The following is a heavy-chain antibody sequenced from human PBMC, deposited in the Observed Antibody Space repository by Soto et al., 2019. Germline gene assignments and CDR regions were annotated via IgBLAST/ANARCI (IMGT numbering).Heavy chain of an antibody. J-gene: IGHJ4*02. CDR1: GFIFSDYW. Sequence: EAQLVQSGGGLVQPGGSMRLSCAASGFIFSDYWMHWVRQPPGKGLVWVSSIKFDGSRTPYADSVEGRFTISRDNAKNTLYLQMNSLSAEDTAVYYCARDEGNAIIRGHDNWGQGTLVTVSS. CDR3: ARDEGNAIIRGHDN. CDR2: IKFDGSRT. D-gene: IGHD3-10*01. V-gene: IGHV3-74*03.